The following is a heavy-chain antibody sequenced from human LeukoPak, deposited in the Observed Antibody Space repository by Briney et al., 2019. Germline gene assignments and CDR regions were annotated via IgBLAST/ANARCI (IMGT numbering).Heavy chain of an antibody. D-gene: IGHD2-2*01. CDR1: GFTFSSYA. CDR3: AKDGCSSTSCYWALRGYNWFDP. CDR2: ISGSGGST. Sequence: GGSLRLSCAASGFTFSSYAMSWARQAPGKGLEWVSAISGSGGSTYYADSVKGRFTISRDNSKNTLYLQMNSLRAEDTAVYYCAKDGCSSTSCYWALRGYNWFDPWGQGTLVTVSS. V-gene: IGHV3-23*01. J-gene: IGHJ5*02.